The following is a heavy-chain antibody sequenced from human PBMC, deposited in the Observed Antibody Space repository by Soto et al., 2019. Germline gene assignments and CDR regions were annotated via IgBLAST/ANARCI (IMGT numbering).Heavy chain of an antibody. CDR1: GFTFSRYD. CDR3: AKGGSCTSTSCHAGFNFYYYGVDV. Sequence: PGGSLRLSCVASGFTFSRYDMHWVRQTPGKGLEWVAFISYDGSGKYYADSVKGRCTISRDNSQNTVYLQMNSLRPEDTAVYYCAKGGSCTSTSCHAGFNFYYYGVDVWGQGTTVTVSS. D-gene: IGHD2-2*01. V-gene: IGHV3-30*18. CDR2: ISYDGSGK. J-gene: IGHJ6*02.